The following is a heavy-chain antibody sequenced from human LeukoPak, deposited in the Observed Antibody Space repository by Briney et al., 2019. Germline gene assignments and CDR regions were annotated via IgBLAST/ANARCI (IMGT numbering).Heavy chain of an antibody. CDR2: IYYSGST. V-gene: IGHV4-59*01. D-gene: IGHD2-2*01. CDR3: ARVGRSSTSCYYYYGMDV. J-gene: IGHJ6*02. Sequence: SETLSLTCTVSGGSISSYYWSWIRQPPGKGLEWIGYIYYSGSTNYNPSLKSRVTISVDTSKNQFSLKLSSVTAADTAVYYCARVGRSSTSCYYYYGMDVWGQGATVTVSS. CDR1: GGSISSYY.